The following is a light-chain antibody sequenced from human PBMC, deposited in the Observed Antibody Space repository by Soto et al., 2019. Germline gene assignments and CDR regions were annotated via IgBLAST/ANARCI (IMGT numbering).Light chain of an antibody. J-gene: IGLJ1*01. CDR2: GVS. Sequence: SVLTQPASVSGSPGQSITISCSGTRSDIGSYNYVAWYQQFPGKTPKILIYGVSNRPSGVSSRFSGSKSGNTASLTISGLQAEDEADYYCISYTGSSTSYVFGSGTRSPS. V-gene: IGLV2-14*01. CDR3: ISYTGSSTSYV. CDR1: RSDIGSYNY.